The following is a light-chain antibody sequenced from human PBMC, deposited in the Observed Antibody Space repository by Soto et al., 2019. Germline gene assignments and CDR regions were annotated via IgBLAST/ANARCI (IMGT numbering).Light chain of an antibody. CDR3: ATWDDSLNARGV. CDR1: RSNIGNNA. CDR2: NNN. Sequence: QSVLTQPPSASGTPGQRVTISCSGSRSNIGNNAVTWYQQFPGTAPKLLIYNNNQRPSGVTDRFSGSKSGTSASLAISGLQSEDEADYYCATWDDSLNARGVFGGGTKLPVL. J-gene: IGLJ3*02. V-gene: IGLV1-44*01.